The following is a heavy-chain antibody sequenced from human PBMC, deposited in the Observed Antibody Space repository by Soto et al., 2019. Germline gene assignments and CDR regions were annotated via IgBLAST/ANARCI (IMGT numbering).Heavy chain of an antibody. Sequence: SETLSLTCTVSGGSISSGDYYWSWIRQPPGKGLEWIGYIYYSGSTYYNPSLKSRVTISVDTSKNQFSLKLSSVTAADTAVYYCAREGNLGRWLQPLDFWGQGTLVTVSS. CDR1: GGSISSGDYY. D-gene: IGHD5-12*01. CDR2: IYYSGST. CDR3: AREGNLGRWLQPLDF. J-gene: IGHJ4*02. V-gene: IGHV4-30-4*02.